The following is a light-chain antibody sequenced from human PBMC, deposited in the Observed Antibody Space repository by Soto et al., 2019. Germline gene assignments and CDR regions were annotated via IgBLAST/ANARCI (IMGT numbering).Light chain of an antibody. J-gene: IGKJ1*01. CDR3: QQYDSYPWT. Sequence: DIQMTQSPSTLSASVGDRVTITCRASQSVSTWLAWYQQRPGKPPKLLIYDASSLQSGVPSKFSGGGSGTEFTLTISSLQPDDFATYYCQQYDSYPWTFGQGTKVDIK. CDR1: QSVSTW. CDR2: DAS. V-gene: IGKV1-5*01.